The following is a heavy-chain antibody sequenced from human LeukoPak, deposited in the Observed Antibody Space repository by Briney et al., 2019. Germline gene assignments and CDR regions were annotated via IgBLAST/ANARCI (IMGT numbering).Heavy chain of an antibody. D-gene: IGHD3-3*01. CDR2: IYSGGST. V-gene: IGHV3-53*01. J-gene: IGHJ3*02. CDR1: GFTVSSNY. Sequence: GGSLRLSCAASGFTVSSNYMSWVRQAPGKGLEWVSVIYSGGSTYYADSVKGRFTISRDNSKNTLYLQMNSLRAEDTAVYYCARAPIFRVVTDAFDIWGQGTMVTVSS. CDR3: ARAPIFRVVTDAFDI.